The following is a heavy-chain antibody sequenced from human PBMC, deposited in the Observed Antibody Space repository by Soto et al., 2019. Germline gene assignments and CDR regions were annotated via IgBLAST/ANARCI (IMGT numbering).Heavy chain of an antibody. D-gene: IGHD2-2*01. Sequence: SETLSLTCSVSGDSFSNYYCNWVRKSAGKGLEWIGRIYPTGSTTYNPSLKSRLTMSVDTSKNQFSLRLTSMTAADTAVYYCATGRSEVVPGAMDTWGQGTLVTVSS. J-gene: IGHJ5*02. CDR3: ATGRSEVVPGAMDT. CDR1: GDSFSNYY. CDR2: IYPTGST. V-gene: IGHV4-4*07.